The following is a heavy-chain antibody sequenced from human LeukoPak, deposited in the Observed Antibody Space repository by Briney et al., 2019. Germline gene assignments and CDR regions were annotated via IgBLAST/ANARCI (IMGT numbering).Heavy chain of an antibody. CDR3: VKDLKAAAGTSYYFDY. J-gene: IGHJ4*02. D-gene: IGHD6-13*01. V-gene: IGHV3-64D*06. CDR2: ISSNGGST. Sequence: PGGSLRLSCSASGFTFSSYAMHWVRQAPGKGLEYVSAISSNGGSTYYADSVKGRFTISRDNSKNTLYLQMSSLRAEDTAVYYCVKDLKAAAGTSYYFDYWGQGTPVTVSS. CDR1: GFTFSSYA.